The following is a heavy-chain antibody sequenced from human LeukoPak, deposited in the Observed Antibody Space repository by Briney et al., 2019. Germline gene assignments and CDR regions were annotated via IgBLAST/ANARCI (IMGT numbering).Heavy chain of an antibody. CDR3: ARVSRESGALEAFDI. V-gene: IGHV3-21*01. D-gene: IGHD3-10*01. CDR2: ISSSSSYI. Sequence: GGSLRLSCAASGFTFSSYSMNWVRQAPGKGLEWVSSISSSSSYIYYADSVKGRFTISRDNAKNSLYLQMNSLRAEDTAVYYCARVSRESGALEAFDIWGQGTMVTVSS. J-gene: IGHJ3*02. CDR1: GFTFSSYS.